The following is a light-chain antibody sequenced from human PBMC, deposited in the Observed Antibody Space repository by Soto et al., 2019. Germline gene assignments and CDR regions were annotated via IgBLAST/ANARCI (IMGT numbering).Light chain of an antibody. V-gene: IGLV1-40*01. CDR1: SSNIGGGYD. J-gene: IGLJ2*01. CDR3: QSYARSLGAVV. CDR2: GNS. Sequence: QSVLTQPASVSGAQGQRVTISCTGSSSNIGGGYDVHWYQQLPGTAPKLLIYGNSNRPSGVPYRFSGSKSGTSASLAIPGLQAEAEADYCCQSYARSLGAVVFGGGTKLTVL.